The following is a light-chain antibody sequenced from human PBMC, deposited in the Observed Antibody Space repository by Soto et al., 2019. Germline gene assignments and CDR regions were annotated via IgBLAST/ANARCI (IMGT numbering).Light chain of an antibody. CDR3: QQYGTSEII. V-gene: IGKV3D-15*01. J-gene: IGKJ5*01. Sequence: VVVTQSPATLSVSPGERATLSCRASQSVSSNLAWYQQKPGQAPRLLIYGASTRATGIPARFSGSGSGTEFTLTISRLETEDFAVFYCQQYGTSEIIFGQGTRLEI. CDR1: QSVSSN. CDR2: GAS.